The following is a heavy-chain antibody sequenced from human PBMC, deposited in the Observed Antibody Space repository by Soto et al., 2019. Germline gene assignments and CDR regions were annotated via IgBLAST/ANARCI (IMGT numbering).Heavy chain of an antibody. CDR2: INPSGGST. D-gene: IGHD6-13*01. CDR1: GYTFTSYY. V-gene: IGHV1-46*01. CDR3: ARDLIAAAGSTEVYYFGINV. J-gene: IGHJ6*02. Sequence: ASVKVSCKASGYTFTSYYMHWVRQAPGQGLEWMGIINPSGGSTSYAQKFQGRVTMTRDTSTSTVYMELSSLRSEDTAVYYCARDLIAAAGSTEVYYFGINVWGRGTTLTVSS.